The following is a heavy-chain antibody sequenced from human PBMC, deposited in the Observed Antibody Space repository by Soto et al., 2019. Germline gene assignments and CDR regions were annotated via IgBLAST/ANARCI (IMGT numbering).Heavy chain of an antibody. V-gene: IGHV1-18*01. Sequence: ASVKVACTASGYTFTSYGISWVRQAPGQGLEWMGWISAYNGNTNYAQKLQGRVTMTTDTSTSTAYMELRSLRSDDTAVYYCARVDTPYYFDYWGQGTLVTVSS. CDR1: GYTFTSYG. CDR3: ARVDTPYYFDY. D-gene: IGHD5-18*01. CDR2: ISAYNGNT. J-gene: IGHJ4*02.